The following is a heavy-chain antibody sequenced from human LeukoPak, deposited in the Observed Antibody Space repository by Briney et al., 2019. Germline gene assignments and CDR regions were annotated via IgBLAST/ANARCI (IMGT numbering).Heavy chain of an antibody. Sequence: GRSLRLSCAASGFTFSSYAMHWVRQAPGKGLEWVAVISYDGSNKYYADSVKGRFTISRDNSKNTLYLQMNSLRAEDTAVYYCARLRGSSNGGYFDCWGQGTLVTVSS. V-gene: IGHV3-30*04. D-gene: IGHD1-26*01. J-gene: IGHJ4*02. CDR1: GFTFSSYA. CDR2: ISYDGSNK. CDR3: ARLRGSSNGGYFDC.